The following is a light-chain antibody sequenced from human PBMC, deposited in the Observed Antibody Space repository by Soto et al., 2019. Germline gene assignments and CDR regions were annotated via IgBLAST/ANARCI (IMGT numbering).Light chain of an antibody. J-gene: IGLJ1*01. Sequence: QSALTQPASVSGSPGQSITISCTGTSSDVGAYDYVSWYQQHPGEVPKLMIFDVSDRPSGVSNRFSGSKSGNTASLTISGLQAEEEADYYCSSFTAGTSYVFGTGTKLAVL. CDR2: DVS. CDR1: SSDVGAYDY. CDR3: SSFTAGTSYV. V-gene: IGLV2-14*03.